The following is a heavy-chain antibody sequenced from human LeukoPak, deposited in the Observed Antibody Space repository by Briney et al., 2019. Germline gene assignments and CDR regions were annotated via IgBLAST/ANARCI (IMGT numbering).Heavy chain of an antibody. J-gene: IGHJ6*03. CDR2: INWNGGST. Sequence: GGSLRLSCAASGFTFDDYGMSWVRQAPGKGLEWVSGINWNGGSTGYADSVKGRFTISRDNAKNSLYLQMNSLRAEYTALYYCARVWFHGDYYYYMDVWGKGTTVTVSS. D-gene: IGHD3-10*01. V-gene: IGHV3-20*04. CDR1: GFTFDDYG. CDR3: ARVWFHGDYYYYMDV.